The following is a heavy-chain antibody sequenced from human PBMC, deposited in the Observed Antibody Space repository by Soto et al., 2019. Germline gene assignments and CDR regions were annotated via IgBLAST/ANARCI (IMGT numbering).Heavy chain of an antibody. Sequence: QVQLLESGGGVVRPGRSLRLSCAASGFSFSDYAIHWVRQAPGKGLEWVSVISYDGSMKYYADSVKGRFTISRDNSKNTVHLRLDSLKAEDTAIYYCAKEVRLAAIDLTYWGQGNLVTVSS. CDR2: ISYDGSMK. D-gene: IGHD6-25*01. V-gene: IGHV3-30*04. CDR3: AKEVRLAAIDLTY. J-gene: IGHJ4*02. CDR1: GFSFSDYA.